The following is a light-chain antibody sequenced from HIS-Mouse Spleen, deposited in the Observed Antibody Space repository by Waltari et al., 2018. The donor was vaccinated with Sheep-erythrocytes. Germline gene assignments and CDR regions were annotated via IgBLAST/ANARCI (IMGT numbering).Light chain of an antibody. J-gene: IGLJ3*02. V-gene: IGLV1-40*01. CDR3: QSYDSSLSGPWV. Sequence: QSVLTQPPSVSGAPGQRVTIPCPGSSSNIGAGSDVHWYQQLPGTAPKLLIYGNSNRPSGVPDRFSGSKSGTSASLAITGLQAEDEADYYCQSYDSSLSGPWVFGGGTKLTVL. CDR1: SSNIGAGSD. CDR2: GNS.